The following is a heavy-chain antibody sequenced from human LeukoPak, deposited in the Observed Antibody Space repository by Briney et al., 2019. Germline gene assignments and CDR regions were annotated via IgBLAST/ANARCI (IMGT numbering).Heavy chain of an antibody. CDR2: ISEDGRIT. J-gene: IGHJ4*02. CDR3: ARRGNTDSWTVLIDY. V-gene: IGHV3-11*01. D-gene: IGHD3/OR15-3a*01. CDR1: GITFSDFY. Sequence: PGGSLRLSCAASGITFSDFYMTWIRQAPGKGPEWISYISEDGRITYYADSLKGRFTISRDNAKNSLSLQVDSLRADDTAVYFCARRGNTDSWTVLIDYWGQGTLVTVSS.